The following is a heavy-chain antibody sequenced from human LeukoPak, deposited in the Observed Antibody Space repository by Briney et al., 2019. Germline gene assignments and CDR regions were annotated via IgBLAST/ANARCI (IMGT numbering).Heavy chain of an antibody. CDR3: ASGHGDILTGYYSDY. D-gene: IGHD3-9*01. CDR2: ISSSSSYI. Sequence: PGGSLRLSCAGSGFTFSSYSMNWVRQAPGKGLEWVSSISSSSSYIYYADSVKGRFTISRDNAKNSLYLQMNSLRAEDTAVYYCASGHGDILTGYYSDYWGQGTLVTVSS. CDR1: GFTFSSYS. J-gene: IGHJ4*02. V-gene: IGHV3-21*01.